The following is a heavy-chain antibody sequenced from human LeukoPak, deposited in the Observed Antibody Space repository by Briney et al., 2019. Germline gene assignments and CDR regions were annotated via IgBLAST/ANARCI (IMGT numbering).Heavy chain of an antibody. D-gene: IGHD2-21*02. CDR1: GFTFSSFA. CDR3: AKAVESDAAYCGGDCYQGVDAFDI. Sequence: PGGSLRLSCAASGFTFSSFAMNWVRQAPGKGLEWVSIISGSGDTTHYTDSVKGRFTVSRDNSKNTLYLQMNSLRAEDTAVYYCAKAVESDAAYCGGDCYQGVDAFDIWGQGTMVTVSS. J-gene: IGHJ3*02. CDR2: ISGSGDTT. V-gene: IGHV3-23*01.